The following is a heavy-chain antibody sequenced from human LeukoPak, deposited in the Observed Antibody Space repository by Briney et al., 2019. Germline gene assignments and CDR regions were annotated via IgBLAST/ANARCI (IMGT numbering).Heavy chain of an antibody. J-gene: IGHJ6*03. V-gene: IGHV3-48*01. Sequence: PGGSLRLSCVGSGFIFSSYSMNWVRQAPGKGLEWISYISSSSGTIYYADSVKGRFTISRDNAKNSLYLQMNSLRAEDTAVYYCAREGRRVYYYYYMDVWGKGTTVTVSS. CDR1: GFIFSSYS. CDR3: AREGRRVYYYYYMDV. CDR2: ISSSSGTI.